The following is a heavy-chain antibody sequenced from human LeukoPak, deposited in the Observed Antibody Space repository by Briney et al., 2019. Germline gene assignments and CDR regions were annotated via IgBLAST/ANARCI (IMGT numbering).Heavy chain of an antibody. CDR2: ISSSSSYI. D-gene: IGHD3-10*01. V-gene: IGHV3-21*01. CDR1: GFTFSSYS. Sequence: GGSLRLSCAASGFTFSSYSMNWVRQAPGKGLEWVSSISSSSSYIHYADSVKGRFTISRDNAKNSLYLQMNSLRAEDTAVYYCARADYYGSGNYYTSDYWGQGTLVTVSS. CDR3: ARADYYGSGNYYTSDY. J-gene: IGHJ4*02.